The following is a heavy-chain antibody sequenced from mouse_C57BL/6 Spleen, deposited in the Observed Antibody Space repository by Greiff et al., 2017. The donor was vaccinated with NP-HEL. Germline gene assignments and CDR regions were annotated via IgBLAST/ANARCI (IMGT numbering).Heavy chain of an antibody. CDR1: GYAFSSSW. J-gene: IGHJ3*01. Sequence: VQLQQSGPELVKPGASVKISCKASGYAFSSSWMNWVKQRPGKGLEWIGRIYPGDGDTNYNGKFKGKATLTADKSSSTAYMQRSSLTSEDSAVYFGALYDGYYMFAYWGQGTLVTVSA. V-gene: IGHV1-82*01. D-gene: IGHD2-3*01. CDR2: IYPGDGDT. CDR3: ALYDGYYMFAY.